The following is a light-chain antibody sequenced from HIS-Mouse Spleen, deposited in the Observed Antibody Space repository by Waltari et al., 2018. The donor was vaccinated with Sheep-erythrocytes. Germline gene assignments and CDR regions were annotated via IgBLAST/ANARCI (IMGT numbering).Light chain of an antibody. J-gene: IGKJ2*01. V-gene: IGKV3-11*01. CDR2: DAS. CDR1: DVGGYNY. Sequence: PASVSGSPGQSITISCTGTSSDVGGYNYVSWYQQNPGQAPRLLIYDASNRATGIPARFSGSGSGTDFTLTISSLEPEDFAVYYCQQRSNWYTFGQGTKLEIK. CDR3: QQRSNWYT.